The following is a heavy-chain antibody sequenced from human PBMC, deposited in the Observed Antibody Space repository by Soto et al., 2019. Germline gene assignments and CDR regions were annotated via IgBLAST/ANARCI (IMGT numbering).Heavy chain of an antibody. CDR3: ARGQRGGYYYYYYMDV. CDR1: GYTLTTYD. CDR2: MNPNSGNT. Sequence: ASVKGACKASGYTLTTYDINWVRQATGQGLEWMGWMNPNSGNTGYAQKFQGRVTMTRNTSISTAYMELSSLRSEDTAVYYCARGQRGGYYYYYYMDVWGKGTTVTVSS. V-gene: IGHV1-8*01. D-gene: IGHD5-12*01. J-gene: IGHJ6*03.